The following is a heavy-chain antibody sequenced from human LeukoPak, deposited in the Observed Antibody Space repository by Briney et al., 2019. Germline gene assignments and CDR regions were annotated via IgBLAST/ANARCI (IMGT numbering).Heavy chain of an antibody. CDR1: GDSFSSNSVT. V-gene: IGHV6-1*01. J-gene: IGHJ5*02. D-gene: IGHD2-2*01. CDR2: TYYRSTWYN. CDR3: ARRLTQYDCFDP. Sequence: SQTLSLTCAISGDSFSSNSVTWNWIRQSPSGGLEWLGRTYYRSTWYNDYAVSVRGRIIVNPDTSKNQFSLHLNSVTPEDTAVYYCARRLTQYDCFDPWGQGILVTVSS.